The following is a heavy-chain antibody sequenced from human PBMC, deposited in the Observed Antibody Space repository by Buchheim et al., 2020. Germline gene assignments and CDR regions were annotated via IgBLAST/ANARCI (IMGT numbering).Heavy chain of an antibody. J-gene: IGHJ2*01. V-gene: IGHV4-30-4*01. D-gene: IGHD3-22*01. CDR3: VRDQWGRRGGYGYFDL. CDR2: IDYSGTT. Sequence: QVQLQESGPGLVKPSQSLPLTCTVSGDSISSDDCYWTWIRQPPGKGLEWIGHIDYSGTTYYNPSPQSRVIMSVDTYKNQFSLRLSSVTAADTAVYYCVRDQWGRRGGYGYFDLWGRGTL. CDR1: GDSISSDDCY.